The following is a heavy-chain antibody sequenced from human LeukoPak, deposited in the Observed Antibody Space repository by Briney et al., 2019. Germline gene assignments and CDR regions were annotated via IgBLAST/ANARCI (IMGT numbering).Heavy chain of an antibody. CDR3: ARRGGYSYGYNYFDY. D-gene: IGHD5-18*01. J-gene: IGHJ4*02. Sequence: ASVKVSCKASGGTFSSYALSWVRQAPGQGLEWMGRINPNSGGTNYAQKFQGRVTMTRDTSISTAYMELSRLRSDDTAVYYCARRGGYSYGYNYFDYWGQGTLVTVSS. CDR2: INPNSGGT. CDR1: GGTFSSYA. V-gene: IGHV1-2*06.